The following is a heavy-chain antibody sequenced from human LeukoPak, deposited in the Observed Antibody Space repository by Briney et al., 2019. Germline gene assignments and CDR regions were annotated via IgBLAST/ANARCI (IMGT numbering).Heavy chain of an antibody. J-gene: IGHJ2*01. CDR2: VYTDGTTT. D-gene: IGHD4-23*01. Sequence: GGSLRLSCAASGFIFSSYWMHWVRQVPGKELVWVSRVYTDGTTTDFADSVTGRFTVSRDNAKNTLYLQMDSLRAEDTAMYYCARSVVSTYWYFDLWGRGTLVTVSS. CDR3: ARSVVSTYWYFDL. V-gene: IGHV3-74*01. CDR1: GFIFSSYW.